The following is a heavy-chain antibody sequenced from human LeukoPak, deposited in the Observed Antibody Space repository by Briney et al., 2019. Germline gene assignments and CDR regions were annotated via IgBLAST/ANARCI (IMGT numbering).Heavy chain of an antibody. Sequence: SVKVSCRASGGTFSSYAISWVRQAPGQGLEWMGGIIPIFGTANYAQKFQGRVTITADESTSTAYMELSSLRSEDTAVYYCARIYCSSTSWQNHYYYYYGMDVWGQGTTVTVSS. D-gene: IGHD2-2*01. CDR1: GGTFSSYA. V-gene: IGHV1-69*13. CDR3: ARIYCSSTSWQNHYYYYYGMDV. CDR2: IIPIFGTA. J-gene: IGHJ6*02.